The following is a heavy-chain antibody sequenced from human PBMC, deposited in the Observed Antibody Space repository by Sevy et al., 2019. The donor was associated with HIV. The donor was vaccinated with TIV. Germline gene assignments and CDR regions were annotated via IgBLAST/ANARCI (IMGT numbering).Heavy chain of an antibody. V-gene: IGHV3-64*01. Sequence: GGSLRLSCAASGFTFSSHTMLWVRQAPGKGLEYVSAISPNGGRTYSANSVKGRFTISRDNSNDMWYLKMDSLRTEDMAVYYCARVAFRELLPNGLDSWGQGTLVTVSS. D-gene: IGHD1-7*01. CDR3: ARVAFRELLPNGLDS. CDR2: ISPNGGRT. CDR1: GFTFSSHT. J-gene: IGHJ4*02.